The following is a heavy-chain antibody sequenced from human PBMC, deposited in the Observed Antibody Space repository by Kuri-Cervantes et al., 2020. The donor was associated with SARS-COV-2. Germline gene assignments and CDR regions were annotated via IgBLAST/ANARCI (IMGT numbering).Heavy chain of an antibody. CDR3: ARHPRTVAEFDY. CDR1: GGSLSTYY. Sequence: ESLKISCTVSGGSLSTYYWSWIRQSPGKGLEWIANIFYSGGSSYNPSLKSRVTISADTSKNEFSLKLKSVSAADTAVYYRARHPRTVAEFDYWGQGTLVTVSS. V-gene: IGHV4-59*01. J-gene: IGHJ4*02. D-gene: IGHD6-19*01. CDR2: IFYSGGS.